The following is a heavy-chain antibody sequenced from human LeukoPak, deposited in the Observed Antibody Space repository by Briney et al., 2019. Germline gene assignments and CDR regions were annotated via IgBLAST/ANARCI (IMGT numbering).Heavy chain of an antibody. Sequence: GGSLRLSCAASGFTFSSYEMNWVRQAPGKGLEWVSYISSSGSTIYYADSVKGRFTISRDNAKNSLYLQMNSLRAEDTAVYNCASLTVVTDNFGYSGQGALVTVSS. CDR2: ISSSGSTI. CDR3: ASLTVVTDNFGY. D-gene: IGHD4-23*01. V-gene: IGHV3-48*03. J-gene: IGHJ4*02. CDR1: GFTFSSYE.